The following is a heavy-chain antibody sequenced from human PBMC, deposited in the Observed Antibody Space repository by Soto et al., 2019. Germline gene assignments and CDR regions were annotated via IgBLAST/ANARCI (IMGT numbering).Heavy chain of an antibody. CDR1: GYTFTGYY. CDR2: INPNSGGT. V-gene: IGHV1-2*04. J-gene: IGHJ6*02. D-gene: IGHD3-10*01. Sequence: GASVKVSCKASGYTFTGYYMHWVRQAPGQGLEWMGWINPNSGGTNYAQKFQGWVTMTRDTSISTAYMGLSRLRSDDTAVYYCAIMVDVTVGGLPYYYYGMDVWGQGTTVTVSS. CDR3: AIMVDVTVGGLPYYYYGMDV.